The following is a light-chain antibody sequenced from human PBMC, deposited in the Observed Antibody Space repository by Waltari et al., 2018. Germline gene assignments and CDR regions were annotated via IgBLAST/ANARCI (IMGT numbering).Light chain of an antibody. Sequence: DILMTQSPSTLSASVGDRVTITCRANQRVNEWLAWYQQRPGKAPKRLIYAASNLKSGVPSTFSGSGSGTEFTLTISSLQPDDFATYYCQQYSSYSISFGQGTRLEIK. V-gene: IGKV1-5*03. CDR1: QRVNEW. J-gene: IGKJ5*01. CDR3: QQYSSYSIS. CDR2: AAS.